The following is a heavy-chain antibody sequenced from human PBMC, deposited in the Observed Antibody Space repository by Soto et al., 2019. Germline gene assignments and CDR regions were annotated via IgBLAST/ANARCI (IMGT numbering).Heavy chain of an antibody. V-gene: IGHV3-30*18. J-gene: IGHJ6*02. CDR1: GFTFSSYG. Sequence: PGGSLRLSCAASGFTFSSYGMHWVRQAPGKGLEWVAVISYDGSNKHYVDSVRGRFTISRDNSKNTLYLQMNSLRAEDTAVYYCAKDRGAVPAASHYYYGMDVWGQGTTVTVSS. D-gene: IGHD2-2*01. CDR2: ISYDGSNK. CDR3: AKDRGAVPAASHYYYGMDV.